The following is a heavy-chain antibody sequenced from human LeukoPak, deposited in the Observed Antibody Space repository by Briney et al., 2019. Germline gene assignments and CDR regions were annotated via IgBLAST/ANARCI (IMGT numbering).Heavy chain of an antibody. V-gene: IGHV3-23*01. CDR2: ISDSGGRT. Sequence: GGSLRLSCAVSGITLSNYGMSWVRQAPGKGLEWVAGISDSGGRTNYADSVKGRFTISRDNPKNTLYLQMNSLRAEDTAVYFCAKRGVVIRVILVGFHKEAYYFDSWGQGALITVSS. D-gene: IGHD3-22*01. CDR3: AKRGVVIRVILVGFHKEAYYFDS. J-gene: IGHJ4*02. CDR1: GITLSNYG.